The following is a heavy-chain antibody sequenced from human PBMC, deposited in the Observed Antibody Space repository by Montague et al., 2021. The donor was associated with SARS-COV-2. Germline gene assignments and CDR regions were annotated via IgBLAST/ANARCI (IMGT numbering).Heavy chain of an antibody. CDR3: VKGSGYP. Sequence: SETLSLTCTVTGDSVISDKSYWSWIRQPPGKGLEWIGFIYDSGSTSYNPSPHSRVTITIDTSKNQFSLNLMSVTPADTAVYYCVKGSGYPWGQGTLITVSS. V-gene: IGHV4-61*01. CDR1: GDSVISDKSY. D-gene: IGHD3-22*01. J-gene: IGHJ5*02. CDR2: IYDSGST.